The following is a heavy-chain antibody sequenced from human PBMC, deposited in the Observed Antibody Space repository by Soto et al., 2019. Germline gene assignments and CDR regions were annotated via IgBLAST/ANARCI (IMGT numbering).Heavy chain of an antibody. V-gene: IGHV4-30-4*01. D-gene: IGHD1-1*01. CDR3: VRCRQMESGNDYGLDV. Sequence: QVQLQESGSGLVKPSQSLSLTCTVSGVSLNTADTWWSWIRQSPGKVLEFIGYYHSGGSTYYDASFRSRVIISADKSNSQFSLKLSSVTVEDTAVYFCVRCRQMESGNDYGLDVWGQGTTVTVSS. CDR2: YHSGGST. CDR1: GVSLNTADTW. J-gene: IGHJ6*02.